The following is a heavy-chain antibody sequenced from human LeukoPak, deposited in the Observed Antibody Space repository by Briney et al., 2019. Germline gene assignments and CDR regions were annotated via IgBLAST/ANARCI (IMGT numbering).Heavy chain of an antibody. CDR3: ASRSRNTGGFDT. D-gene: IGHD5-18*01. J-gene: IGHJ3*02. V-gene: IGHV3-21*01. CDR2: ISSSSTYI. Sequence: GGSLRLSCAASGFTFSSNTMNWVRQAPGKGLEWVSSISSSSTYIYDADSVKGRFSISRDNAKNSLYLQMNSPRAEDTAVYYCASRSRNTGGFDTWGQGTMVTVSS. CDR1: GFTFSSNT.